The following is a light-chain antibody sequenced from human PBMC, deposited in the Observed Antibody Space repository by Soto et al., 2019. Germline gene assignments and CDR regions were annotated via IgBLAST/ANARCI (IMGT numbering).Light chain of an antibody. CDR3: IPGAHCPRA. J-gene: IGKJ1*01. CDR1: HSLLYSDRNTY. CDR2: RAS. Sequence: MMTQCQISLPVTLGQPASISCRASHSLLYSDRNTYLSWFHQSPGQDPRRLICRASGRDSGVPDRFSGSGSGTDFTLKISRVEAEDVGFYYCIPGAHCPRAFVQGTKVDIK. V-gene: IGKV2-30*01.